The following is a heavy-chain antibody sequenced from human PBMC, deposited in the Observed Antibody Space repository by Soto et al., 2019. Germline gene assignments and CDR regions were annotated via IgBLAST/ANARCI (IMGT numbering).Heavy chain of an antibody. CDR2: ISAYNGNT. CDR1: GYTFTSYG. D-gene: IGHD5-18*01. J-gene: IGHJ4*02. Sequence: ASVKVSCMASGYTFTSYGISWVRQAPGQGLEWMGWISAYNGNTNYAQKLQGRVTMTTVTSTSTAYMELRSLRSDDTTVYYCARGVYTAMVTRIPSREFDYWVQGTLVTV. CDR3: ARGVYTAMVTRIPSREFDY. V-gene: IGHV1-18*04.